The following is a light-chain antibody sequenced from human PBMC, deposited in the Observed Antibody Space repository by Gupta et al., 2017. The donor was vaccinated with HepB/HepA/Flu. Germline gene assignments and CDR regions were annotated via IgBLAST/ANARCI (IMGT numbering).Light chain of an antibody. V-gene: IGKV1-39*01. CDR2: GAS. Sequence: DIQMTQSPSSLSASVGDRVTITCRAGQSVATYLHWYQQETGKAPRLLIYGASTLQSGVPTRFSGSGSGTEFTLTISSLQPEDFAIYYCQQSVSTPYTFGQGTKLEI. CDR1: QSVATY. CDR3: QQSVSTPYT. J-gene: IGKJ2*01.